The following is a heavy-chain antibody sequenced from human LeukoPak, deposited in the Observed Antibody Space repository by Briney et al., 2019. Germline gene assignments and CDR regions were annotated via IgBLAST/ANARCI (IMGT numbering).Heavy chain of an antibody. D-gene: IGHD2-15*01. CDR2: IWYDGSNK. CDR1: GFTFSSYG. CDR3: AKADGRYCSGGSCPQDY. Sequence: PGGSLRLSCAASGFTFSSYGMHWVRQAPGKGLEWVAVIWYDGSNKYYADSVKGRFTISRDNSKNTLYLQMNSLRAEDTAVYYCAKADGRYCSGGSCPQDYWGQGTLVTVSS. V-gene: IGHV3-33*06. J-gene: IGHJ4*02.